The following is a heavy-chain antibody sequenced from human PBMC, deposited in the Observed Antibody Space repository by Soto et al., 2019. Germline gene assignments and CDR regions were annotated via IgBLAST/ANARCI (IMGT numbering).Heavy chain of an antibody. J-gene: IGHJ4*02. CDR3: ARNHLRRLGGCSYFDY. CDR2: IYYSGST. D-gene: IGHD1-26*01. Sequence: PSETLSLTCTVSGGSISSYYWSWIRQPPGKGLEWIGYIYYSGSTNYNPSLKSRVTISVDTSKNQFSLKLSSVTAADTAVYYCARNHLRRLGGCSYFDYWGQGTLVTVSS. CDR1: GGSISSYY. V-gene: IGHV4-59*01.